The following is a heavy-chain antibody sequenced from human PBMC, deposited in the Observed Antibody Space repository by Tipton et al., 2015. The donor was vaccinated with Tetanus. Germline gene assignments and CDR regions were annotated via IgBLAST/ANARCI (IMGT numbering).Heavy chain of an antibody. CDR1: GGSISSYY. Sequence: TLSLTCSVSGGSISSYYWTWIRQPPGRGLEGIGFVHYSGRTNYSPSLRSRVSLSVDTSKNQFSLNLSSVTATDTAVYYCARHEESTDYCDNWGQGTLVTVSS. V-gene: IGHV4-59*08. CDR3: ARHEESTDYCDN. J-gene: IGHJ4*02. CDR2: VHYSGRT. D-gene: IGHD5/OR15-5a*01.